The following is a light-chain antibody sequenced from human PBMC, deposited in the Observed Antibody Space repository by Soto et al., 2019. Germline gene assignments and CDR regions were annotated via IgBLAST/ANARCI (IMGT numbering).Light chain of an antibody. CDR3: QSYDNSLTGSRV. J-gene: IGLJ3*02. V-gene: IGLV1-40*01. CDR2: GSG. Sequence: QSVLTQPPSVSGAPGQRVTISCTGSSSNIGAGYDVQWYQQLPGTAPKLLIYGSGNRPSGVPDRFSGSKSGTSASLAITGLQAEDEADYYCQSYDNSLTGSRVFGGGTKLIVL. CDR1: SSNIGAGYD.